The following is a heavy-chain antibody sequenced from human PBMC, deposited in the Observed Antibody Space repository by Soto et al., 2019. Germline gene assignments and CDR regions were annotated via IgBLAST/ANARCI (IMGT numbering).Heavy chain of an antibody. V-gene: IGHV1-8*01. J-gene: IGHJ4*02. CDR2: MNPNSGNT. Sequence: GASVKVSCKASGYTFPSYDINWVRQATGQGLEWMGWMNPNSGNTGYARKFQGRVTMTRNASITTAYMELSSLRSEDTAVYYCARGLSNSWYGNYWGQGTLVTVPQ. CDR1: GYTFPSYD. CDR3: ARGLSNSWYGNY. D-gene: IGHD6-13*01.